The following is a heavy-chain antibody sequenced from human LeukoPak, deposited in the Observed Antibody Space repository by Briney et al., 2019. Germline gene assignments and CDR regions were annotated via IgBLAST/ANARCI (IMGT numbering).Heavy chain of an antibody. CDR3: ASLDYYDSSAGGYWFDP. D-gene: IGHD3-22*01. Sequence: SETLSLTCAVSGGSISSGGYSWSWIRQPPEKGLEWIGYIYHSGSTYYNPSLKSRVTISVDRPKNQFSLKLSSVTAADTAVYYCASLDYYDSSAGGYWFDPWGQGTLVTVSS. V-gene: IGHV4-30-2*01. CDR2: IYHSGST. J-gene: IGHJ5*02. CDR1: GGSISSGGYS.